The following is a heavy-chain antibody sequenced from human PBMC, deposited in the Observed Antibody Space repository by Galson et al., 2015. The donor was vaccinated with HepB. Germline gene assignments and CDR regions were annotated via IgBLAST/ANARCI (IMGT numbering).Heavy chain of an antibody. V-gene: IGHV3-15*01. J-gene: IGHJ4*02. CDR3: TTDYGSGSFDY. D-gene: IGHD3-10*01. Sequence: SLRLSCAASGFTFSNAWMSWVRQAPGKGLEWVGRIKSKTDGGTTDYAAPVKGRFTISRDDSKNTLYLQMNSLKTEDTAVYYCTTDYGSGSFDYWGQGTLVTVSS. CDR2: IKSKTDGGTT. CDR1: GFTFSNAW.